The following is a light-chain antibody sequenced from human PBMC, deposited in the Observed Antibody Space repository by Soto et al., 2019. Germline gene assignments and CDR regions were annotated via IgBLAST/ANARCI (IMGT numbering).Light chain of an antibody. CDR1: QSISSW. CDR2: DAS. V-gene: IGKV1-5*01. J-gene: IGKJ3*01. Sequence: DIQMTQSPSTLSASVGDRITFTCRASQSISSWLAWYQQKPGKAPKLLIYDASSLESGVLSRFSGSGSGTEFTLSISSLQPVDFATYYCQQYYSYSSWFTFGPGTKADIK. CDR3: QQYYSYSSWFT.